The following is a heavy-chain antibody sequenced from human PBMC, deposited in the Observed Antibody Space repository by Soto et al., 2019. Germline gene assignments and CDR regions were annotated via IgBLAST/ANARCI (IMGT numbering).Heavy chain of an antibody. CDR2: ISYDGSNK. D-gene: IGHD3-9*01. J-gene: IGHJ4*02. CDR1: GFTFSSYA. CDR3: ASSTYDILTGYSGWYFDH. Sequence: GGSLRLSCAASGFTFSSYAMHWVRQAPGKGLEWVAVISYDGSNKYYADSVKGRFTISRDNSKNTLYLQMNSLRAEDTAVYYCASSTYDILTGYSGWYFDHWGQGTLVTVSS. V-gene: IGHV3-30-3*01.